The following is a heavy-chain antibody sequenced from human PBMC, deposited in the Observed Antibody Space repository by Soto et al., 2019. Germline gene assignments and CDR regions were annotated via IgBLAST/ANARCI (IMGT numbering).Heavy chain of an antibody. CDR3: AKDPNYDFWSGYSGSGWFDP. CDR2: ITGSSSYV. D-gene: IGHD3-3*01. CDR1: GFTFSSYS. V-gene: IGHV3-21*01. J-gene: IGHJ5*02. Sequence: EVQLVESGGGLVNPGGSLRLSCVASGFTFSSYSMNWVRQAPGKGLEWVSSITGSSSYVYYADSVRGRFTISRDNAKNSLYLQMTSLRAEDTAVYYCAKDPNYDFWSGYSGSGWFDPWGQGTLVTVSS.